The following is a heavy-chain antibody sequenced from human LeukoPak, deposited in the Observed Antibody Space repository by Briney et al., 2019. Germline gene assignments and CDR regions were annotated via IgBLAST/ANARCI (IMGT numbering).Heavy chain of an antibody. Sequence: GGSLRLSCAASGFTVSSNYMSWVRQAPGKGLEWVSVIYSGGSTYYADSVKGRFTISRDNSKNMLYLQMNSLRAEDTAVYYCARGQNYYYYGMDVWGQGTTVTVSS. V-gene: IGHV3-53*01. J-gene: IGHJ6*02. CDR1: GFTVSSNY. CDR3: ARGQNYYYYGMDV. CDR2: IYSGGST.